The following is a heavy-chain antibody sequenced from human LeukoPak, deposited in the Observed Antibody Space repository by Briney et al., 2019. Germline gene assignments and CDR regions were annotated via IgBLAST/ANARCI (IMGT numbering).Heavy chain of an antibody. J-gene: IGHJ5*02. Sequence: SETLSLTCTVSGGSISSSSYYWGWIRQPPGKGLEWIGSIYYSGSTYYNPSLKSRVTISVDTSKNQFSLKLSSVTAADTAVYYCARDLGDILTGSWFDPWGQGTLVTVSS. V-gene: IGHV4-39*07. CDR2: IYYSGST. D-gene: IGHD3-9*01. CDR3: ARDLGDILTGSWFDP. CDR1: GGSISSSSYY.